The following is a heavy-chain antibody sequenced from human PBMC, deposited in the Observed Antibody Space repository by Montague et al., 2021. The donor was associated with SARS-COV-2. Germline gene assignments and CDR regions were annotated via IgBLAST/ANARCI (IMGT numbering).Heavy chain of an antibody. V-gene: IGHV4-39*01. CDR3: AKFAYFRGAACFRGGFDF. J-gene: IGHJ4*02. Sequence: SETLSLTCTVSGGSMARSPYYWAWLRQPPGGGLVWIATIHDGGGTYYNLSLQSRVSIAVDTSQNQLSLTLASETAADTAVYYCAKFAYFRGAACFRGGFDFWGQGTLVTVSS. CDR1: GGSMARSPYY. CDR2: IHDGGGT. D-gene: IGHD2-21*02.